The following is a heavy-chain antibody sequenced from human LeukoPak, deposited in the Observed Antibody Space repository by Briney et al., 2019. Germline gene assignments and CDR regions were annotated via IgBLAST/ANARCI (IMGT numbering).Heavy chain of an antibody. V-gene: IGHV4-39*07. CDR2: IYYTGST. Sequence: MASETLSLTCTVSGGSIRSSSYYWGWIRQPPGKGLEWIGCIYYTGSTYYNPSLKSRVTISVDTSKKQFSLKVRSVTAADTAVYYCARKEGGQLVNTRRWFDPWGQGTLVTVSS. CDR3: ARKEGGQLVNTRRWFDP. J-gene: IGHJ5*02. D-gene: IGHD6-13*01. CDR1: GGSIRSSSYY.